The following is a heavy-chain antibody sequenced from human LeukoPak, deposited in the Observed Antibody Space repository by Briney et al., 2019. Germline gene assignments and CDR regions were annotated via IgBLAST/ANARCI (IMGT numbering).Heavy chain of an antibody. CDR2: ISAYNGLT. CDR3: ARICCPASATWYPDDY. Sequence: GAAVKVSCKASGYTFSTSGICGVRPAPGQGVEWMGWISAYNGLTGFAQKFHGRVTMTSDTFTRTAYMELRSLSSDDTAVYYCARICCPASATWYPDDYWGQGTLVTVSS. V-gene: IGHV1-18*01. J-gene: IGHJ4*02. D-gene: IGHD6-13*01. CDR1: GYTFSTSG.